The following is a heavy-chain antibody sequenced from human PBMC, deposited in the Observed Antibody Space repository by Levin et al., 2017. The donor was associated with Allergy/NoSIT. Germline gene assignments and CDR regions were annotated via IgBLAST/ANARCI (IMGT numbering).Heavy chain of an antibody. CDR1: GYSISSGYY. J-gene: IGHJ3*01. CDR2: IYHSGST. CDR3: ARNTSPWGAHDAFDV. V-gene: IGHV4-38-2*01. Sequence: SETLSLTCAVSGYSISSGYYWGWIRQPPGKGLEWLGIIYHSGSTYYSPSLKSRVTISLDTSKNQFSLRLSSVTAADTAVYYCARNTSPWGAHDAFDVWGQGTMLTVSS. D-gene: IGHD2-2*01.